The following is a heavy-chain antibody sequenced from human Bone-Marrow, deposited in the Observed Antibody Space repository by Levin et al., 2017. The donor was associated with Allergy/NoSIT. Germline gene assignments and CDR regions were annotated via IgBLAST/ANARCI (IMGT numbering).Heavy chain of an antibody. CDR3: ARQYGYYYYYLDV. J-gene: IGHJ6*03. D-gene: IGHD3-16*01. Sequence: GASVKVSCSASGFTFGSFWMNWVRQAPGKGLEWVATIKDDGSETFYGDSVKARFSISRDNVENSVSLHMNSLKAEDTAVYYCARQYGYYYYYLDVWGKGTTVAVSS. CDR2: IKDDGSET. V-gene: IGHV3-7*03. CDR1: GFTFGSFW.